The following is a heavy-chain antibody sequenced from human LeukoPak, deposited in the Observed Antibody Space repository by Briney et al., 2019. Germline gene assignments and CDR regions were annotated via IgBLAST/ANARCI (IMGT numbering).Heavy chain of an antibody. J-gene: IGHJ4*02. V-gene: IGHV3-23*01. CDR1: GFTFSSFA. CDR2: IIGNGGSA. D-gene: IGHD3-10*01. Sequence: GGSLRLSCSASGFTFSSFALSWVRQAPGKGLEWVSGIIGNGGSAYYADSVKGRFTISRDNSKNTLYLQMNSLRAEDTAVYYCAKLVGSRHCWGQGTLVTVSS. CDR3: AKLVGSRHC.